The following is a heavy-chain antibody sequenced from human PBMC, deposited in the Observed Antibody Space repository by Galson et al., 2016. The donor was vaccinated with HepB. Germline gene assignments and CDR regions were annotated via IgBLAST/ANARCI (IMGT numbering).Heavy chain of an antibody. J-gene: IGHJ4*02. D-gene: IGHD6-13*01. V-gene: IGHV3-33*01. CDR3: ARRAGSSWYSDY. CDR2: IWYDGSNK. Sequence: SLRLSCAASGFTFSSYGMHWVRQAPGKGLEWVAVIWYDGSNKYYADSVKGRFTISRDNSKNTLYLQMNSLRAEDTAVYYCARRAGSSWYSDYWGQGTLATVSS. CDR1: GFTFSSYG.